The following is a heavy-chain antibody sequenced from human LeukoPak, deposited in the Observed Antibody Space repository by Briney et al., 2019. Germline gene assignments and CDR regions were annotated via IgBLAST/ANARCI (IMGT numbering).Heavy chain of an antibody. D-gene: IGHD1-26*01. CDR3: ARLIVGAIDY. CDR2: IKQDGSEK. J-gene: IGHJ4*02. Sequence: TGGSLRLSCATSGFTFSSYWMGWVRQAPGKGLEWAANIKQDGSEKYYVDSVKGRFTISRDNAKNSLYLQMNSLRAEDTAVYYCARLIVGAIDYWGQGTLVTVSS. V-gene: IGHV3-7*01. CDR1: GFTFSSYW.